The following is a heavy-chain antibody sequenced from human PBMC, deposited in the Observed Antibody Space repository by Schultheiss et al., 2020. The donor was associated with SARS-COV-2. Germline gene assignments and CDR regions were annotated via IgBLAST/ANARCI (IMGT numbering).Heavy chain of an antibody. Sequence: SETLSLTCTVSGGSVSSGGYYWSWIRQPPGKGLEWIGYIYYTGSTNYNPSLKSRVTISIDTSKNQFSLRLSSVTAADTAVYYCAREDSIMVTAYWGQGTLVTVSS. CDR2: IYYTGST. V-gene: IGHV4-61*08. CDR1: GGSVSSGGYY. CDR3: AREDSIMVTAY. J-gene: IGHJ4*02. D-gene: IGHD5-18*01.